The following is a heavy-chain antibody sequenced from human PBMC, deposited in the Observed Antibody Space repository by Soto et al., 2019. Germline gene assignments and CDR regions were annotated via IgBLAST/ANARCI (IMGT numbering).Heavy chain of an antibody. CDR3: ARDVGRFLEWFDY. CDR1: GFTFSSYA. D-gene: IGHD3-3*01. CDR2: ISYDGSNK. V-gene: IGHV3-30-3*01. J-gene: IGHJ4*02. Sequence: SCAASGFTFSSYAMHWVRQAPGKGLEWVAVISYDGSNKYYADSVKGRFTISRDNSKNTLYLQMNSLRAEDTAVYYCARDVGRFLEWFDYWGQGTLVTVSS.